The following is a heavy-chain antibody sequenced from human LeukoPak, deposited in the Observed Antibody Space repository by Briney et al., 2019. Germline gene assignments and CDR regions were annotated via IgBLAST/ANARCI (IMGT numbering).Heavy chain of an antibody. CDR2: IKQDGSEK. Sequence: PGGSLRLSCAASGFTFSSYWMSWVRQAPGKGLEWVANIKQDGSEKYYVDSVKGRFTISRDNAKNSLYLQMNSLRAEDTAVYYCARDCSSTSCYDDANFDDWGQGTLVTVSS. CDR3: ARDCSSTSCYDDANFDD. V-gene: IGHV3-7*01. D-gene: IGHD2-2*01. CDR1: GFTFSSYW. J-gene: IGHJ4*02.